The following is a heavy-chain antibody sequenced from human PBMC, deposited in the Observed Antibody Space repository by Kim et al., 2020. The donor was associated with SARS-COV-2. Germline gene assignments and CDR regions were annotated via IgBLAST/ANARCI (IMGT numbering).Heavy chain of an antibody. V-gene: IGHV3-33*05. CDR3: ARIGVGATTYYYYGMDV. J-gene: IGHJ6*02. D-gene: IGHD1-26*01. CDR2: ISYDGSNK. Sequence: GGSLRLSCAASGFTFSSYGMHWVRQAPGKGLEWVAVISYDGSNKYYADSVKGRFTISRDNSKNTLYLQMNSLRAEDTAVYYCARIGVGATTYYYYGMDVWGQGTTVTVSS. CDR1: GFTFSSYG.